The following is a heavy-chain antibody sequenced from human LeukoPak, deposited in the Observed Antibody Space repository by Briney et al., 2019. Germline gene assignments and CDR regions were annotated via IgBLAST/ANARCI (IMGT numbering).Heavy chain of an antibody. V-gene: IGHV5-51*04. Sequence: GESLKISCKGSGYSFTSYWIGWVRQMPGKGLEWMGIIYPGDSDTRYSPSFQGQVTISADKPISTAYLQWSSLKASDTAMYYCARGIVVVPAAHDAFDIWGQGTMVTVSS. CDR3: ARGIVVVPAAHDAFDI. D-gene: IGHD2-2*01. CDR1: GYSFTSYW. CDR2: IYPGDSDT. J-gene: IGHJ3*02.